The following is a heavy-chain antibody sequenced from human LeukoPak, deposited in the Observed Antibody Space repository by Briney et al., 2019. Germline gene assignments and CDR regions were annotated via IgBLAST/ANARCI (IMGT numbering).Heavy chain of an antibody. V-gene: IGHV1-2*02. CDR3: ARVSSSWYLKDAFDS. CDR1: GYTFTRYY. CDR2: INPNSGGT. D-gene: IGHD6-13*01. J-gene: IGHJ3*02. Sequence: ASVKVSCKASGYTFTRYYMHCVRHAPGQGLEWRGWINPNSGGTNYAQKFQGRVNMTRDTSISTAYMELSRLRSDDTAVYYCARVSSSWYLKDAFDSLGQGTMVTVSS.